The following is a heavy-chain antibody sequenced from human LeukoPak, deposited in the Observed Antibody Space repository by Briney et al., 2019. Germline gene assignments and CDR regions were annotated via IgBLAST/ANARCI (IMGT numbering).Heavy chain of an antibody. CDR1: VLTFSSYS. V-gene: IGHV3-21*01. D-gene: IGHD4-17*01. CDR2: ISSSSCYI. Sequence: PGGSLRLSCAASVLTFSSYSMNWVREAPGKGLEGVSSISSSSCYIYYADSVKGRFTISRDNAKNSLYLQMNSLRAEDTAVYYCARSAYGDPRSPSDYWGQGTLVTVSS. CDR3: ARSAYGDPRSPSDY. J-gene: IGHJ4*02.